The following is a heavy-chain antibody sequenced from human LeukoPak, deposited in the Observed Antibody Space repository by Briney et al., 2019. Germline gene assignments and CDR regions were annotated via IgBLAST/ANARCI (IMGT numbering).Heavy chain of an antibody. CDR1: GFTFSSYW. D-gene: IGHD3-9*01. Sequence: PGGPLRLSCAASGFTFSSYWMHWVRQAPGKGLVWVSRINSDGSSTSYADSVKGRFTISRDNAKNTLYLQMNSLRAEDTAVYYCARDRRYCDWYTNSVDYWGQGTLVTVSS. CDR3: ARDRRYCDWYTNSVDY. CDR2: INSDGSST. V-gene: IGHV3-74*01. J-gene: IGHJ4*02.